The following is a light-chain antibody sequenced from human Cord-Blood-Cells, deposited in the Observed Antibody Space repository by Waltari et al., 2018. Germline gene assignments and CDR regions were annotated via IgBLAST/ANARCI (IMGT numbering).Light chain of an antibody. V-gene: IGLV4-69*01. CDR1: SGHSTYD. CDR2: LNSDGSH. CDR3: QTWGTGIRGV. J-gene: IGLJ3*02. Sequence: QLVLTQSPSASASLGASVKLTCTLRSGHSTYDIACPQQQPEKGPRYLMKLNSDGSHSKGDGIPDRFSGSSSGAERYLTISSLQSEDEADYYCQTWGTGIRGVFGGGTKLTVL.